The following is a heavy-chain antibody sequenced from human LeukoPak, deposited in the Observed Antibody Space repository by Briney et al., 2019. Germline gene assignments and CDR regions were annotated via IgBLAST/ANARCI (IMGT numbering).Heavy chain of an antibody. V-gene: IGHV3-23*01. CDR1: GLTFSSYA. CDR3: AKESSGKGGSYIDY. D-gene: IGHD1-26*01. CDR2: ISGSGGST. Sequence: GGSLRLSCAVSGLTFSSYAMSWVRQAAGNGLGWVSAISGSGGSTYYADSVKGRFTISRDNSKNTLYLQMNSLRAEDTAVYYCAKESSGKGGSYIDYGDQGTLVTVSS. J-gene: IGHJ4*02.